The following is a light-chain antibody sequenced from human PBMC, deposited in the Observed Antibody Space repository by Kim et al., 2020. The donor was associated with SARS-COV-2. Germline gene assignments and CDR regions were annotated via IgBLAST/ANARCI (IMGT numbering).Light chain of an antibody. CDR2: DAC. V-gene: IGKV3-11*01. CDR1: QSVSSY. Sequence: WSPGETATLSCRASQSVSSYLAWYQQKPGQAPRLIIYDACKRASGIPARFSGSGSGTDFTLTISRLEPEDFAVYYWQQRSKWSITFGQGTRLEIK. CDR3: QQRSKWSIT. J-gene: IGKJ5*01.